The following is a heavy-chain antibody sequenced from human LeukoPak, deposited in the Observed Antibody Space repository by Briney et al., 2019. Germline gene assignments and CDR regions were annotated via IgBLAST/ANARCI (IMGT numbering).Heavy chain of an antibody. Sequence: GRSLRLSCAASGFTFDECAMHWVRQVPGKGLEWVSGISWNSGRRDYADSVKGRFTISRDNAKNSLYLQMNSLRAEDTALYYCVKDSLGATHSGNWFDPWGQGTLVTVSS. J-gene: IGHJ5*02. V-gene: IGHV3-9*01. CDR2: ISWNSGRR. CDR3: VKDSLGATHSGNWFDP. D-gene: IGHD1-26*01. CDR1: GFTFDECA.